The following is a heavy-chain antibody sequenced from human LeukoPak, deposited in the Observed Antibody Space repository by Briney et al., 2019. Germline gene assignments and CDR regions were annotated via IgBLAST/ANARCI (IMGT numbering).Heavy chain of an antibody. Sequence: GESLKISCKGSGYRFTSYWIGWVRQIPGKGLEWMAIIYPADSDIRYSPSFQGQVTISADKSISTAYLQWSSLKASDPAMYYCARSLTAAAGDYWGQGTLVTVSS. V-gene: IGHV5-51*01. D-gene: IGHD6-25*01. CDR3: ARSLTAAAGDY. CDR1: GYRFTSYW. CDR2: IYPADSDI. J-gene: IGHJ4*02.